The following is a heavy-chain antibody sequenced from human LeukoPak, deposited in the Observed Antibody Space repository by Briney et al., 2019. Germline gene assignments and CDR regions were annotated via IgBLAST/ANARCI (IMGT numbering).Heavy chain of an antibody. V-gene: IGHV3-7*01. J-gene: IGHJ4*02. Sequence: GGSLRLSCAASGFTFSTYWMSWVRQAPGKGLEWVASIKQDGSDKYYVDSGKGRFIVSKDNAKNSLYLQMNSLRVEDTAVYYCVRGRIAAAVTPLAYWGQGTLVTVSS. CDR1: GFTFSTYW. D-gene: IGHD6-13*01. CDR3: VRGRIAAAVTPLAY. CDR2: IKQDGSDK.